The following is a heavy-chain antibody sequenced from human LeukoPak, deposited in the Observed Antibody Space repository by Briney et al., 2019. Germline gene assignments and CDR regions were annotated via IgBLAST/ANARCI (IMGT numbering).Heavy chain of an antibody. V-gene: IGHV3-23*01. CDR3: ANDYDYGDYFDY. CDR1: GLTFSSYA. CDR2: ISGSGGST. J-gene: IGHJ4*02. D-gene: IGHD4-17*01. Sequence: PGGSLRLSCAASGLTFSSYAMSWVRQAPGKGLEWVSAISGSGGSTYYADSVKGRFTISRDNSKNTLYLQMNSLRAEDTAVYYCANDYDYGDYFDYWGQGTLVTVSS.